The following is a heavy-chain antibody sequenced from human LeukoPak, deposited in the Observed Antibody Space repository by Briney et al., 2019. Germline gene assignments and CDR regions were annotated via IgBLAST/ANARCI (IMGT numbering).Heavy chain of an antibody. CDR3: TRSVVTTADFDY. V-gene: IGHV3-23*01. D-gene: IGHD2-21*02. CDR1: GFTFSSYA. CDR2: ISGSGDST. Sequence: GGSLRLSCAASGFTFSSYAMNWVRQAPGKGLEWVSSISGSGDSTYYADSVKGRFTISRDNSKNTLYLHLNIPRPEDTAVYYCTRSVVTTADFDYWGQGTLVTVSS. J-gene: IGHJ4*02.